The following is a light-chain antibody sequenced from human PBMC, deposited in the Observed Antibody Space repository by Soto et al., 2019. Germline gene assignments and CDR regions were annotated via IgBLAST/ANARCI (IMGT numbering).Light chain of an antibody. Sequence: EIVLTQSPATLSLSPGNRATLSCRASQSVSGYLAWYQQKPGQAPRLLIYDASNRATGIPARFSGSGSGTDFTITITSLAPEDFAVYYCKQSSNWTSTCGGGTKVEI. J-gene: IGKJ4*01. CDR3: KQSSNWTST. V-gene: IGKV3-11*01. CDR2: DAS. CDR1: QSVSGY.